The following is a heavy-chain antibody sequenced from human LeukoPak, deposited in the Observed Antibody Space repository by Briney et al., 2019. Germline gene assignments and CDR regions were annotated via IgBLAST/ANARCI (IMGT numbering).Heavy chain of an antibody. CDR2: ISAYNGNT. V-gene: IGHV1-18*01. D-gene: IGHD6-6*01. J-gene: IGHJ4*02. CDR1: GYTFTSYG. Sequence: ASVKVSCKASGYTFTSYGISWVRQAPGQGLEWMGWISAYNGNTNYAQKLQGRVTMTTDTSTSTAYMELRSLRSDDTAVYYCARDQVGEWYEYSSSDDGYWGQGTLVTVSS. CDR3: ARDQVGEWYEYSSSDDGY.